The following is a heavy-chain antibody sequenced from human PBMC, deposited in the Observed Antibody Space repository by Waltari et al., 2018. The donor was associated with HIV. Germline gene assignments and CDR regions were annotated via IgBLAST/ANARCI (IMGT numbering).Heavy chain of an antibody. Sequence: QVQLVESGGGVVQPGRSLRLSCAASGSTFSTYVMYWVRQPPGKGLEWVADISSDGSDKYHADSVKGRFTISRDNSKNTLYLQMDSLRAEDTAVYFCAREFYYDSSGYNSGFDYWGQGTLVTVSS. CDR1: GSTFSTYV. V-gene: IGHV3-30*01. J-gene: IGHJ4*02. D-gene: IGHD3-22*01. CDR2: ISSDGSDK. CDR3: AREFYYDSSGYNSGFDY.